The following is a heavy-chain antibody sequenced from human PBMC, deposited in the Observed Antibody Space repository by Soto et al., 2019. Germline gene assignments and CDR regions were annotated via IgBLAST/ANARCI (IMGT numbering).Heavy chain of an antibody. CDR3: ARPGDGGCDCYYS. CDR2: INHSGST. CDR1: CGSFSGYY. J-gene: IGHJ4*02. V-gene: IGHV4-34*01. D-gene: IGHD2-21*02. Sequence: PSGTLSLTLVVYCGSFSGYYWSWSRQPPGKGLEGIGEINHSGSTNYTPYLKRRVTISVDTSKTQFSLKLSSVTAADTAVYSCARPGDGGCDCYYSWGKGTLVTVSS.